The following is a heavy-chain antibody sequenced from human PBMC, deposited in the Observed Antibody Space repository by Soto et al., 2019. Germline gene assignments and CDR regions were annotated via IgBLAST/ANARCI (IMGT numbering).Heavy chain of an antibody. Sequence: PGGSLRLSCAASGFTFSNAWMNWVRQAPGKGLEWVGRIKSKTDGGTTDYAAPVKGRFTISRDDSKNTLYLQMNSLRAEDTAVYYCAKAEWIRFLEWLYFDYWGQGTLVTVSS. CDR2: IKSKTDGGTT. CDR1: GFTFSNAW. CDR3: AKAEWIRFLEWLYFDY. V-gene: IGHV3-15*07. D-gene: IGHD3-3*01. J-gene: IGHJ4*02.